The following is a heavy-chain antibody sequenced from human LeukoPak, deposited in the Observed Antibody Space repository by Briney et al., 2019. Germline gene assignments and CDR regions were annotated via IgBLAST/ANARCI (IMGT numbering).Heavy chain of an antibody. CDR1: GGSISSYY. J-gene: IGHJ6*03. D-gene: IGHD4-17*01. CDR3: AREAVRYDGAYYYYMDV. V-gene: IGHV4-59*12. Sequence: SETLSLTCTVSGGSISSYYWSWIRQPPGNGLEWIGYIYYSGSTNYNPSLKSRVTISVDTSKNHFSLKLSSVTAADTAVYYCAREAVRYDGAYYYYMDVWGKGTTVTISS. CDR2: IYYSGST.